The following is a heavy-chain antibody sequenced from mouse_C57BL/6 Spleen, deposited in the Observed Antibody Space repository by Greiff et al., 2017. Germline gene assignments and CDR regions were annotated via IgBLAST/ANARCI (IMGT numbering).Heavy chain of an antibody. CDR3: ARGSYYGSSYYYAMDY. CDR1: GYSFTDYN. V-gene: IGHV1-39*01. CDR2: INPNYGTT. D-gene: IGHD1-1*01. Sequence: VQLKESGPELVKPGASVKISCKASGYSFTDYNMNWVKQSNGKSLEWIGVINPNYGTTSYNQKFKGKATLTVDQSSSTAYMQLNSLTSEDSAVYYCARGSYYGSSYYYAMDYWGQGTSVTVSS. J-gene: IGHJ4*01.